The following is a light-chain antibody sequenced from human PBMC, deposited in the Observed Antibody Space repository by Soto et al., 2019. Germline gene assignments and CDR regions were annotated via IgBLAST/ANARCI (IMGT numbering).Light chain of an antibody. CDR1: SSNIGSNT. Sequence: QSVLTQPPSASGTPGQRVTISCSGTSSNIGSNTVNWYQQVPGTAPKLLIFTNNQRPSGVPDRFSGSKSDTSASLAISGLQSEDEADYYCAAWDDSLSGVVFGGGTKVTVL. CDR3: AAWDDSLSGVV. CDR2: TNN. V-gene: IGLV1-44*01. J-gene: IGLJ2*01.